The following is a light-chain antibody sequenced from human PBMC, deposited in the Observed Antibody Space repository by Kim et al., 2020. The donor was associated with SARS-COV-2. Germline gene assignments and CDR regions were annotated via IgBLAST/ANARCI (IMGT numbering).Light chain of an antibody. J-gene: IGLJ3*02. Sequence: PTATLACTGNSNNVGYEGAAWLQQHQGHPPKLLSYRNNNRPSGISDRFSASRSGNTASLTITGLQPEDETDYYCSAWDSSLSAWVFGGGTQLTVL. CDR1: SNNVGYEG. CDR2: RNN. V-gene: IGLV10-54*04. CDR3: SAWDSSLSAWV.